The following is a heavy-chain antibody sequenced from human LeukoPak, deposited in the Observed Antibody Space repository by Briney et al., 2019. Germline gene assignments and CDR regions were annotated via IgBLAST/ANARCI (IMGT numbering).Heavy chain of an antibody. CDR3: AELGITMIGGL. D-gene: IGHD3-10*02. CDR2: MSYDGSNK. CDR1: VFTLSIYA. Sequence: PGGSLRLSCAASVFTLSIYAMHCVPQSPGQGGAGLAVMSYDGSNKLYTNSGRSRFTIPRDHAKNSLYAHVNSLRAEHTAVFYCAELGITMIGGLWGTGNTVTLSS. V-gene: IGHV3-30*10. J-gene: IGHJ6*01.